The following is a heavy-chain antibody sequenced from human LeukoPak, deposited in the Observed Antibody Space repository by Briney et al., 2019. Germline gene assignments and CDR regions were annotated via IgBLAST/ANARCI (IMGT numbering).Heavy chain of an antibody. J-gene: IGHJ4*02. D-gene: IGHD6-19*01. CDR3: SNGRTSSGTLQHDY. V-gene: IGHV3-30*02. CDR2: IRNDGSDK. Sequence: GGSLRLSCAASGFTFSRNGMLWVRQAPGKGLEWVTFIRNDGSDKYYADSVKGRFIISRDNSENTLYLQMNSLRAEDTALYYCSNGRTSSGTLQHDYWGQGTLVTVSS. CDR1: GFTFSRNG.